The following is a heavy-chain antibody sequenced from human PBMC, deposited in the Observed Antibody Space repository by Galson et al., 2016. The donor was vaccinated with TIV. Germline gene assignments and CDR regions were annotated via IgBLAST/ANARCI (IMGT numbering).Heavy chain of an antibody. Sequence: SLRLSCAASGISLSDYAVSWVRQAPGRGLEWVSSTSTSGNRTYYADFAKGRFTISRDNSNNMVYLQMNNLRAEDTAVYYCAKDNMVRGLIIHFMDVWGKGTTVTV. D-gene: IGHD3-10*01. V-gene: IGHV3-23*01. J-gene: IGHJ6*03. CDR3: AKDNMVRGLIIHFMDV. CDR2: TSTSGNRT. CDR1: GISLSDYA.